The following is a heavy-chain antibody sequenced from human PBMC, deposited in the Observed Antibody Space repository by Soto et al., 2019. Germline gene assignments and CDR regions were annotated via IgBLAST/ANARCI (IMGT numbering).Heavy chain of an antibody. CDR2: IGESGSPT. J-gene: IGHJ6*02. D-gene: IGHD2-2*01. CDR1: GFTFSSYG. V-gene: IGHV3-23*01. Sequence: GGSLRLSCAASGFTFSSYGMHWVRQAPGKGLEWVSVIGESGSPTYYADSVKGRFTISRDNSGNTLFLEMYSLRAEDTAVYYCARYIPGVRYYGMDVWGQGTTVTVSS. CDR3: ARYIPGVRYYGMDV.